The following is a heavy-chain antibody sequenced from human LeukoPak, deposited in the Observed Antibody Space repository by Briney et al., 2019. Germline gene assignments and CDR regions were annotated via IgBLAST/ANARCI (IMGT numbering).Heavy chain of an antibody. CDR2: ISSGSGTI. V-gene: IGHV3-48*04. J-gene: IGHJ3*02. D-gene: IGHD3-10*02. CDR1: GFTFSSYS. Sequence: GGSLRLSCAASGFTFSSYSMNWVRQAPGKGLEYVSYISSGSGTIYYADSVKGRFTISRDNAKNSLYLQMNSLSAEDTAVYYCARAQKYIYVAFLIWGQGPMVTVSS. CDR3: ARAQKYIYVAFLI.